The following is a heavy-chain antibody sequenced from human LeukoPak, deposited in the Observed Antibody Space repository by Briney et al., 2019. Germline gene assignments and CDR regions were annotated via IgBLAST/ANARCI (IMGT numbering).Heavy chain of an antibody. V-gene: IGHV3-30*02. D-gene: IGHD5-12*01. CDR2: IRYDGSNK. CDR3: AKSRVWWLRPPYFDY. Sequence: QPGGSLRLSCAASGFTFSSYSMNWVRQAPGKGLEWVAFIRYDGSNKYYADSVKGRFTISRDNSKNTLYLQMNSLRAEDTAVYYCAKSRVWWLRPPYFDYWGQGTLVTVSS. CDR1: GFTFSSYS. J-gene: IGHJ4*02.